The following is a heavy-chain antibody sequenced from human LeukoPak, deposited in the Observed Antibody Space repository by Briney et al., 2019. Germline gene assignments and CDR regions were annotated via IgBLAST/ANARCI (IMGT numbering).Heavy chain of an antibody. Sequence: GGSLRLSCAASGFTFIDYAMNWVRQAPGKGLEWVSALSFSGLTTYYADSVRGRFTISRDNSKSTLYLQMNSLRAEDTALYYCARPTSGWYAGGFDYWGQGILVTVSS. CDR1: GFTFIDYA. J-gene: IGHJ4*02. V-gene: IGHV3-23*01. D-gene: IGHD6-19*01. CDR3: ARPTSGWYAGGFDY. CDR2: LSFSGLTT.